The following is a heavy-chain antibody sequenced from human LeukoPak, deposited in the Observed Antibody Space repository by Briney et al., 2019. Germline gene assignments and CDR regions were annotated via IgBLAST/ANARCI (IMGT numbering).Heavy chain of an antibody. CDR3: AREASMVRGVPSMDY. D-gene: IGHD3-10*01. CDR1: GGSISSSSYY. V-gene: IGHV4-39*07. Sequence: SQTLSLTCTVSGGSISSSSYYWGWIRQPPGKGLEWIGSIYYSGSTYYNPSLKSRVTISGDTSKNQFSLKLSSVTAADTAVYYCAREASMVRGVPSMDYWGQGTLVTASS. J-gene: IGHJ4*02. CDR2: IYYSGST.